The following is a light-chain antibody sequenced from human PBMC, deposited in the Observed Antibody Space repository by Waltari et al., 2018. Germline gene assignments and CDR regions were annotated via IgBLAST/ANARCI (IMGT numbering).Light chain of an antibody. CDR2: GAS. Sequence: EIVLTQSPGTLSLSPGERATLSCRASESVSSSYLAWYQHKLGQAPRLLSYGASSRATGSPDRFSGSGSGTDFTLTISRLEPEDFAVYYCQQYGSSPRTFGQGTKVEIK. CDR1: ESVSSSY. J-gene: IGKJ1*01. V-gene: IGKV3-20*01. CDR3: QQYGSSPRT.